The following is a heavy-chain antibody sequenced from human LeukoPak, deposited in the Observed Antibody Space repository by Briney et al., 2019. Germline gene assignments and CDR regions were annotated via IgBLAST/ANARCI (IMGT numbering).Heavy chain of an antibody. J-gene: IGHJ4*02. V-gene: IGHV3-30*02. CDR1: GFTFSTYG. CDR3: AKDDITGTTTIDY. D-gene: IGHD1-7*01. Sequence: GGSLRLSCAASGFTFSTYGMHWVRQAPGKGLQGVAFIRYDGSIKYYTDSVKGRFTIPRDNSKNTLFLQMNSLRVEDTAVYYCAKDDITGTTTIDYWGQGTLVTVSS. CDR2: IRYDGSIK.